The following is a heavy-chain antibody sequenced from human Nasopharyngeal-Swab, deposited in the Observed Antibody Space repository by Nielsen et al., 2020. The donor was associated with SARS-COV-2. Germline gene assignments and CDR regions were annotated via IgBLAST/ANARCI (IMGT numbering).Heavy chain of an antibody. Sequence: ASVKVSCKASGDTFTSYDINWVRQATGQGLEGMGWMNPNSGNTGYAQKFQGRVTMTRNTSISTAYMELSSLRSEDTAVYYCARVSPLPYSSSWYYFDYWGQGALVTVSS. J-gene: IGHJ4*02. CDR3: ARVSPLPYSSSWYYFDY. D-gene: IGHD6-13*01. CDR1: GDTFTSYD. V-gene: IGHV1-8*01. CDR2: MNPNSGNT.